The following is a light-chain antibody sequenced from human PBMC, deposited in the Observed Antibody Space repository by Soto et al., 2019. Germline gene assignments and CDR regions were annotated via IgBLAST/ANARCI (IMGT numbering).Light chain of an antibody. CDR3: ETCDSNTHMV. J-gene: IGLJ2*01. CDR2: LEGSGSY. CDR1: SGHISYI. Sequence: QLVLTQSSSASASLGSSVKLTCTLSSGHISYIIAWQQQQPGKAPRYLMKLEGSGSYNKGSGVAARFASSSSGADRYLTTSHLQAEDEDDYYCETCDSNTHMVFGGGTKLTVL. V-gene: IGLV4-60*03.